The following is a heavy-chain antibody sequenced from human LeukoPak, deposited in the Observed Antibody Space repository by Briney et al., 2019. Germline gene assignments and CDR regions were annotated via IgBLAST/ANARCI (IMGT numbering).Heavy chain of an antibody. V-gene: IGHV4-34*01. J-gene: IGHJ6*02. CDR3: ARGVGTLLYYYYYGMDV. CDR2: INHNGST. Sequence: PSETLPLTCAVYGGSFSGYYWSWIRQPPGKGLEWIGEINHNGSTNYNPSLKSRVTISVDTSKNQFSLKLSSVTAADTAVYYCARGVGTLLYYYYYGMDVWGQGTTVTVSS. D-gene: IGHD6-13*01. CDR1: GGSFSGYY.